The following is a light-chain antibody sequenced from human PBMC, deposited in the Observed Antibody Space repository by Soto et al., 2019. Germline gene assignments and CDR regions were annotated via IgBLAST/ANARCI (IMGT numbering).Light chain of an antibody. CDR3: QQYYGTPYT. V-gene: IGKV4-1*01. CDR1: QSVFYSSNNKNY. J-gene: IGKJ2*01. Sequence: DIVTTQSPDSLAVSLGERATINCKSSQSVFYSSNNKNYLAWYQQKPGQPPKLLIYWASTRESGVPDRFSGSGSGTDFTLTISGLQAEDVAVYYCQQYYGTPYTFGQGTKLEIQ. CDR2: WAS.